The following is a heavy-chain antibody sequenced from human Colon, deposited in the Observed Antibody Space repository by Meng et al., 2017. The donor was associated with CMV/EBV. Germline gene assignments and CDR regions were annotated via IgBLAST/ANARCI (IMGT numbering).Heavy chain of an antibody. CDR2: ISAYNGNT. Sequence: ASVKVSCKASGYTFTSYGISWVRQAPGQGLEWMGWISAYNGNTNYAQKLQDRVTMTSDTSTRTAYMELGSLRSDDTAVYYGARDPGLGWSDYWGQGTLVTVSS. CDR1: GYTFTSYG. D-gene: IGHD2-15*01. V-gene: IGHV1-18*01. CDR3: ARDPGLGWSDY. J-gene: IGHJ4*02.